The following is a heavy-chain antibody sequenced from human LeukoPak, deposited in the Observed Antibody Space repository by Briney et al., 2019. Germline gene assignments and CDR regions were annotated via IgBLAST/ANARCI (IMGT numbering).Heavy chain of an antibody. Sequence: GGSLRLSCAASEFTFGSYWMSWVRQAPGKGLEWVANIKQDGSEKYYVDSVKGRFTISRDNAKNSLYLQTNSLRAEDTAVYYCARAKSLFDSWGQGTLVTVSS. J-gene: IGHJ4*02. D-gene: IGHD3-10*01. CDR2: IKQDGSEK. CDR1: EFTFGSYW. CDR3: ARAKSLFDS. V-gene: IGHV3-7*03.